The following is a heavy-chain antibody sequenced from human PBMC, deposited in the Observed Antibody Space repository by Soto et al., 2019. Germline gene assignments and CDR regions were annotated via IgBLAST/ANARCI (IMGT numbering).Heavy chain of an antibody. CDR1: GFPFSGYA. CDR3: AKSPYSDYDHRVRFDY. D-gene: IGHD4-17*01. J-gene: IGHJ4*02. CDR2: ISGSGSST. Sequence: EVQLLESGGGLVQPGGSLRLSCAASGFPFSGYAINWVRQAPGKGLEWVSIISGSGSSTNYADSVKGRFTISRDNARETLYLQTNRLRAEETAVYYCAKSPYSDYDHRVRFDYWGQGTLVTASS. V-gene: IGHV3-23*01.